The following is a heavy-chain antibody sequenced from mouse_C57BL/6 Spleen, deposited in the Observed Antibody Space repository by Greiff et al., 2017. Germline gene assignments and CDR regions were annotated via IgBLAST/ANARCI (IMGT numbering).Heavy chain of an antibody. CDR1: GYTFTSYW. J-gene: IGHJ4*01. Sequence: QVQLQQPGAELVRPGSSVKLSCKASGYTFTSYWMDWVKQRPGQGLEWIGNIDPTDSETQYNQKFKDKATLTVDKASSTVNMQLSSLTSDDSAVYYCARYDYDYYAIDYLGQGTSVTVST. CDR2: IDPTDSET. V-gene: IGHV1-61*01. CDR3: ARYDYDYYAIDY. D-gene: IGHD2-4*01.